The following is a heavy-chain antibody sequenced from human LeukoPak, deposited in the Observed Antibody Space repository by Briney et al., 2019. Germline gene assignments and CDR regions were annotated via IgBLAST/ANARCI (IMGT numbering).Heavy chain of an antibody. CDR2: IYYSGST. J-gene: IGHJ3*02. Sequence: PSETLSLTCTVSGGSITSYYWSWIRQPPGKGLEWIGYIYYSGSTNYNPSLKSRVTISVDMSKNHLSLKLSSVTAADTAVYYCASGIVGVTRAFDIWGQGTMVTVSS. CDR3: ASGIVGVTRAFDI. CDR1: GGSITSYY. D-gene: IGHD1-26*01. V-gene: IGHV4-59*08.